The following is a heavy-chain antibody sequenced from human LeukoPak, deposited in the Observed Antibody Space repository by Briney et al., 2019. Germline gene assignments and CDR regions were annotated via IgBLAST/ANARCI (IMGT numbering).Heavy chain of an antibody. CDR3: AKDRLDYGNPGTYDY. J-gene: IGHJ4*02. D-gene: IGHD3-16*01. V-gene: IGHV3-23*01. CDR1: GFTFNNYA. CDR2: ISGSGGST. Sequence: GGSLRLSCAASGFTFNNYAMSWVRQAPGKGLEWVSAISGSGGSTYYADSVKGRFTISRDNSKNTLYLQMNSLRAEDTAVYYCAKDRLDYGNPGTYDYWGQGTLVTVSS.